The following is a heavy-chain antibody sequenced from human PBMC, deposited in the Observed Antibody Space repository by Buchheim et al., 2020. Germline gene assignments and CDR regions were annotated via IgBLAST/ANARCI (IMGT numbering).Heavy chain of an antibody. CDR2: IHSSGNT. J-gene: IGHJ5*01. CDR1: GASITSTDYY. V-gene: IGHV4-39*01. CDR3: ASAPVVGTWLDS. Sequence: QVQLQESGPGLAKPSETLSLTCSVSGASITSTDYYWGWIRQPPGKGLEWIGSIHSSGNTYSSPSLKSRVTISVDTSKTQFSLNLNSVTVTDTAVYFCASAPVVGTWLDSWGQGTL.